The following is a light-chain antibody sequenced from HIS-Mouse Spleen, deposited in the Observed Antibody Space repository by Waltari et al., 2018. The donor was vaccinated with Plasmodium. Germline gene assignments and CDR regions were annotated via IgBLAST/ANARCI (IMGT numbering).Light chain of an antibody. CDR2: QDS. Sequence: SYELTQPPSVSVSPGQTASITCSGDKLGDQYAGWYQQKPGQSPVLVIYQDSKRPSGIPGRFSGANSGNTATLTISGTQAMDEADYYCQAWDSSTVVFGGGTKLTVL. CDR3: QAWDSSTVV. J-gene: IGLJ2*01. V-gene: IGLV3-1*01. CDR1: KLGDQY.